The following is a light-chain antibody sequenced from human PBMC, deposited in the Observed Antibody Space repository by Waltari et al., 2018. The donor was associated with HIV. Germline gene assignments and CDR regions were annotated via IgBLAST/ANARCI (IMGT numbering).Light chain of an antibody. CDR2: GAS. CDR1: KDIGNH. CDR3: QQFTSLPIT. Sequence: DILMTQSPPSLSASVGGKVTITCRASKDIGNHLSWCRQKSGRAPELLIYGASFLESGVPSKFSGRGSGTTFIFTINSLQPEDSATYYCQQFTSLPITFGPGTTVDIK. V-gene: IGKV1-33*01. J-gene: IGKJ3*01.